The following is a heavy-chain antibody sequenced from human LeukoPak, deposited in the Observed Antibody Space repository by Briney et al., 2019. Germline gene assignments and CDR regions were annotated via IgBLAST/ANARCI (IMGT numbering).Heavy chain of an antibody. V-gene: IGHV1-2*02. Sequence: GASVKVSCKASGYSFTDKYMHWVRQAPGQGLEWMGWINPNSGGTNYAQKFQGRVTMTRDTSISTAYMELSRLRSDDTAVYYCARENYVYYMDVWGKGTTVTVSS. CDR2: INPNSGGT. CDR3: ARENYVYYMDV. J-gene: IGHJ6*03. CDR1: GYSFTDKY.